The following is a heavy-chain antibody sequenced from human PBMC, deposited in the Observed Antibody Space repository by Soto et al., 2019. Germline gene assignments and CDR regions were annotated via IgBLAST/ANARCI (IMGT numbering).Heavy chain of an antibody. V-gene: IGHV4-34*01. J-gene: IGHJ6*02. CDR1: GGSFSGYY. CDR2: INHSGST. CDR3: ARGFWVTIFGVVIPNYHYYAMDV. Sequence: KTSETLSLTCAVYGGSFSGYYWSWIRQPPGKGLEWIGEINHSGSTNYNPSLKSRVTISVDTSKNQFSLKLSSVTAADTAVYYCARGFWVTIFGVVIPNYHYYAMDVWGQATTVTASS. D-gene: IGHD3-3*01.